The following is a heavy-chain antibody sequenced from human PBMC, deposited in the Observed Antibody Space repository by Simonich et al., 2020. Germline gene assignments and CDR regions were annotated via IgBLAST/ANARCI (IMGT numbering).Heavy chain of an antibody. CDR3: ARGGLGHWYFDL. D-gene: IGHD6-25*01. V-gene: IGHV1-2*07. J-gene: IGHJ2*01. Sequence: QVQLVQSGAEVQKHGASVKVSCKASGYNFTGYYMHWVRQATGKGLEWIGWINPNSSGTNDAHKFQGRVTLTGDTSISTAYMELSRLRSDDTAVYYCARGGLGHWYFDLWGRGTLVTVSS. CDR1: GYNFTGYY. CDR2: INPNSSGT.